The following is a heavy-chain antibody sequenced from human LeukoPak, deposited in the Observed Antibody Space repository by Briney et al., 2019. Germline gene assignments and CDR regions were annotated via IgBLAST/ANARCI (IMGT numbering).Heavy chain of an antibody. Sequence: SETLSLTCTVSGGSMSPYHWGWIRQPPGKGLEWIAYISDIWSINYNPSLKSRVTISLDTSKNQFSLKLSSVAAADTAVYYCAGHHPRNTVDFWGQGTPVTVSS. CDR2: ISDIWSI. J-gene: IGHJ4*02. D-gene: IGHD2/OR15-2a*01. V-gene: IGHV4-59*08. CDR1: GGSMSPYH. CDR3: AGHHPRNTVDF.